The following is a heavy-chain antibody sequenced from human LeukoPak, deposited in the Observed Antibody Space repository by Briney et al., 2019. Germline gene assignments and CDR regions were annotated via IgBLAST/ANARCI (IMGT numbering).Heavy chain of an antibody. CDR1: EFTFSNYW. J-gene: IGHJ6*03. V-gene: IGHV3-74*01. CDR2: INSDGSNT. D-gene: IGHD3-3*01. CDR3: ARGGFGHNMDV. Sequence: GGSLKLSCVASEFTFSNYWLHWVRQAPGKGPVWVSRINSDGSNTIYADSVKGRFTISRDNAKNTVYLQMNSLRVEDTAIYYCARGGFGHNMDVWGKGTTVTVSS.